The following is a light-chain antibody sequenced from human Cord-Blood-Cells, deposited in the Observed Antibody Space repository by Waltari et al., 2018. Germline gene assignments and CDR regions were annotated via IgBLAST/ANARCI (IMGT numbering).Light chain of an antibody. V-gene: IGKV1-39*01. CDR2: AAS. J-gene: IGKJ2*03. Sequence: DIQMTQSPSSLSASVGDRVTITCRAGQSISSYLNWYQQNPGKAPKLLIYAASSLQSGVPSRFSGSGSGTDFTLTISSLQPEDFATYYCQQSYSTPYSFGQGTKLVIK. CDR1: QSISSY. CDR3: QQSYSTPYS.